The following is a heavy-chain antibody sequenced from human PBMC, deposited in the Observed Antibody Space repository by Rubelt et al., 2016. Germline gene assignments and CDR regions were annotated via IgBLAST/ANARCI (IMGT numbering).Heavy chain of an antibody. CDR3: AVYSYGDV. D-gene: IGHD5-18*01. CDR2: INPDGSST. Sequence: EVQLVESGGGLVQPGGSLRLSCAASGFTFSTYWMNWVRQAPGKGLVWVSRINPDGSSTSYADSVKGRFTISRDNAKNTLYLQRNSLRAEDTAMYYCAVYSYGDVGGQGSLVTVSS. V-gene: IGHV3-74*02. J-gene: IGHJ4*02. CDR1: GFTFSTYW.